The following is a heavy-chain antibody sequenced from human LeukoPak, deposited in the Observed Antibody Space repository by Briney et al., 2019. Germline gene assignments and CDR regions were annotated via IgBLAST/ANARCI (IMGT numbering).Heavy chain of an antibody. CDR3: ARCWGPFDY. J-gene: IGHJ4*02. CDR2: IYYSGST. D-gene: IGHD3-16*01. Sequence: SETLSLTCTVSGVSISSYYWSWIRQPPGKGLEGIGYIYYSGSTNYNPSLKSRVTISVDTSKNQFSLKLSSVTAADTAVYYCARCWGPFDYWGQGNLVTVSS. V-gene: IGHV4-59*01. CDR1: GVSISSYY.